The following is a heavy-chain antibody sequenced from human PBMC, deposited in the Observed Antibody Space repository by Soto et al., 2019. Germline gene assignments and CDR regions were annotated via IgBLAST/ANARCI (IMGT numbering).Heavy chain of an antibody. CDR3: AHPQYYYGSGSYYEDYYYGMDV. D-gene: IGHD3-10*01. J-gene: IGHJ6*02. V-gene: IGHV1-2*02. Sequence: ASVKVSCKASGYTFTGYYMHWVRQAPGQGLEWMGWINPNSGGTNYAQKFQGRVTMTRDTSISTAYMELSRLRSDDTAVYYCAHPQYYYGSGSYYEDYYYGMDVWGQGTTVTVSS. CDR1: GYTFTGYY. CDR2: INPNSGGT.